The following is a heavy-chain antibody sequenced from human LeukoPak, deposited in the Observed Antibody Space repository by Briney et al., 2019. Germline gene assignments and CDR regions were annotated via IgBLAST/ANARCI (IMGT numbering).Heavy chain of an antibody. Sequence: PSETLSLTCTVSGGSISSGSYYWSWIRQPAGKGLEWIGRIYTSGSTNYNPSLKSRVTISVDTSKNQFSLKLSSVTAADTAVYYCARVSPVIRDAFDIWGQGTMVTVSS. CDR1: GGSISSGSYY. V-gene: IGHV4-61*02. CDR3: ARVSPVIRDAFDI. D-gene: IGHD3-10*01. J-gene: IGHJ3*02. CDR2: IYTSGST.